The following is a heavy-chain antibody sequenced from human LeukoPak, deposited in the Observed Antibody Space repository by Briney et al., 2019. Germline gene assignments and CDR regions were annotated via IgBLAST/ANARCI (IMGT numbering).Heavy chain of an antibody. CDR3: ATRGTSATKYFAD. Sequence: PGGSLRLSCGPSVFTFSCFVMSWVPDTPGKGLEWVVTITAGCSNKYYADSVKGRFTISRDNSKKTLHLQMNSLRDEDTAVYYCATRGTSATKYFADWGQGTLVSVSS. CDR1: VFTFSCFV. J-gene: IGHJ4*02. CDR2: ITAGCSNK. D-gene: IGHD1-1*01. V-gene: IGHV3-23*01.